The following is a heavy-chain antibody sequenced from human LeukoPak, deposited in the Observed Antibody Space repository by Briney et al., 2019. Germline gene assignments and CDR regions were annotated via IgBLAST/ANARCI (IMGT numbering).Heavy chain of an antibody. V-gene: IGHV3-23*03. CDR3: AKEGYSRGYYSYYYMDV. Sequence: GGSLRLSCAASGFIFRTYAVSWIRQAPGKGLEWVSIIFSSNNTYYADSVKGRFTISRDNSKNTLYVQMNSLRAEDTAVYYCAKEGYSRGYYSYYYMDVWGKGTTATVSS. CDR2: IFSSNNT. J-gene: IGHJ6*03. CDR1: GFIFRTYA. D-gene: IGHD6-13*01.